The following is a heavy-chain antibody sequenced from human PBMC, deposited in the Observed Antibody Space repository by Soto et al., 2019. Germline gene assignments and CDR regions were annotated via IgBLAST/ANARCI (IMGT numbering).Heavy chain of an antibody. D-gene: IGHD1-26*01. Sequence: QVQLVQSGAEVKKPGASVKVSCKASGYTLSDANINWVRQAPGQGPEWMGIFNPRADTTNYAQKFQGRVTMTRDTSTSTVYMELSSLRSEDTAVYYCVRALRVGGDYWGQGTLVTVSS. CDR3: VRALRVGGDY. V-gene: IGHV1-46*01. J-gene: IGHJ4*02. CDR2: FNPRADTT. CDR1: GYTLSDAN.